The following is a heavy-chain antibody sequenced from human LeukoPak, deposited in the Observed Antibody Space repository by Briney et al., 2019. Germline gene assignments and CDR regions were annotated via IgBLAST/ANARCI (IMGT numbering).Heavy chain of an antibody. J-gene: IGHJ4*02. Sequence: GGSLRLSCVVSGFSFSDYEMAWVRQAPGMGLEWISYISNSGDIRRYADAVKGRFAISRDNAKNSVSLQMNSLRADDTAVYYCARGNGYSYGYFDYWGQGTLVTVSS. CDR2: ISNSGDIR. CDR3: ARGNGYSYGYFDY. V-gene: IGHV3-48*03. CDR1: GFSFSDYE. D-gene: IGHD5-18*01.